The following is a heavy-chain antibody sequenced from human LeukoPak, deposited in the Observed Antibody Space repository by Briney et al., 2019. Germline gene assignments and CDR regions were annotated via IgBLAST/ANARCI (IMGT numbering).Heavy chain of an antibody. D-gene: IGHD6-13*01. CDR3: ARDSSSWYYDY. CDR2: ISSGGSYE. V-gene: IGHV3-30*01. Sequence: PGRSLRLSCAASGFTFSSYAMHWVRQAPGKGLEWVSIISSGGSYEYYADSVKGRFTISRDNSKNTLYLQLNSLKAEDTAVYYCARDSSSWYYDYWGQGTLVTVSS. J-gene: IGHJ4*02. CDR1: GFTFSSYA.